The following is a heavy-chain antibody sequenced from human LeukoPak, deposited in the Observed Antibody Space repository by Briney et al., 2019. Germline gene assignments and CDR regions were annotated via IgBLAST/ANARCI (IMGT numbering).Heavy chain of an antibody. Sequence: GGSLRLSCAASGFTFSSYAMHWVRQAPGKGLEWVAVISYDGSNKYYADSVKGRFTISRDNSKNTLYLRMNSLRAEDTAVYYCARDTVTTRNAFDIWGQGTMVTVSS. CDR1: GFTFSSYA. V-gene: IGHV3-30*04. CDR3: ARDTVTTRNAFDI. CDR2: ISYDGSNK. J-gene: IGHJ3*02. D-gene: IGHD4-17*01.